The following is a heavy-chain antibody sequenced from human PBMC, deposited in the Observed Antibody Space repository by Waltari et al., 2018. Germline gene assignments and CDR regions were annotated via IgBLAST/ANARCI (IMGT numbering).Heavy chain of an antibody. V-gene: IGHV4-34*01. Sequence: QVQLQQWGAGLLKPSETLSLTCAVYAGSFRGYYWSWIRQPPGKGLEWIGEINHSGSTNYNPSLKSRVTISVDTSKNQFSLKLSSVTAADTAVYYCASLEGSSSGPWGQGTLVTVSS. J-gene: IGHJ5*02. CDR2: INHSGST. D-gene: IGHD6-19*01. CDR3: ASLEGSSSGP. CDR1: AGSFRGYY.